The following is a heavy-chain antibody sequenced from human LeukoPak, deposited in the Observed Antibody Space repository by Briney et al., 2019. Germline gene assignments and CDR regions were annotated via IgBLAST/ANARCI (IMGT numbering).Heavy chain of an antibody. CDR1: GFTFDDYA. Sequence: PGGSLRLSCAASGFTFDDYAMHWVRQAPGKGLEWVSLISWDGGSTYYADSVKGRFTISRDNSKNSLYLQMNSLRAEDTALYYCAKDRGGRATVTITYYFDYWGQGTLVTVSP. V-gene: IGHV3-43D*03. CDR2: ISWDGGST. D-gene: IGHD4-17*01. CDR3: AKDRGGRATVTITYYFDY. J-gene: IGHJ4*02.